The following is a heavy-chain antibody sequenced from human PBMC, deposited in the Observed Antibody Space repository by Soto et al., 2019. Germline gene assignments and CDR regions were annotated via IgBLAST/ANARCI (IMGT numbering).Heavy chain of an antibody. CDR2: IDYSGTT. J-gene: IGHJ4*02. V-gene: IGHV4-61*01. Sequence: SETLSLTCTASAGSVTSDSYYWSWIRQPPGKGLEWIGYIDYSGTTNYNPSLKSRLTMSIDTSKNQLSLNLSSVTAADTAVYYCARVNINVSTYYFDQWGQGTPVTVSS. CDR3: ARVNINVSTYYFDQ. CDR1: AGSVTSDSYY. D-gene: IGHD2-8*01.